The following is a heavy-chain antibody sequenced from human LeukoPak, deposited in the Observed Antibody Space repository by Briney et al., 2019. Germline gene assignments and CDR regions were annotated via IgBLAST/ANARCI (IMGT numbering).Heavy chain of an antibody. CDR3: ARGRGGYNWDY. CDR1: GGSISSSSNY. V-gene: IGHV4-39*01. CDR2: FYYSKST. J-gene: IGHJ4*02. Sequence: PSESLSLTCTVSGGSISSSSNYWGCIRQPPGKGLEWIGSFYYSKSTYYNPPLKSRVTISADTSKNQFSLKLSSVTAADTAVYYCARGRGGYNWDYWGQGTLVTVSS. D-gene: IGHD5-24*01.